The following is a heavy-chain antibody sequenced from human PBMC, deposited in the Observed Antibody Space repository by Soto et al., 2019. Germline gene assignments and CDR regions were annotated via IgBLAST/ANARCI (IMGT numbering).Heavy chain of an antibody. CDR3: AKGFLVPAAIHKVPSGPPAFDI. D-gene: IGHD2-2*01. CDR1: GFTFSSYA. Sequence: GGSLRLSCAASGFTFSSYAMSWVRQAPGKGLEWVSAISGSGGSTYYADSVKGRFTISRDNSKNTLYLQMNSLRAEDTAVYYCAKGFLVPAAIHKVPSGPPAFDIWGQGTMVTVSS. V-gene: IGHV3-23*01. CDR2: ISGSGGST. J-gene: IGHJ3*02.